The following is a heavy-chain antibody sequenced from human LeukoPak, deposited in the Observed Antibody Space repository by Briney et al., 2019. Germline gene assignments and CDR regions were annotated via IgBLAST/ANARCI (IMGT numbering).Heavy chain of an antibody. D-gene: IGHD7-27*01. J-gene: IGHJ6*02. Sequence: PGGSLRLSCAASGFTFSSYGMHWVRQAPGKGLEWVAGTSYDGINKYYADSVKGRFTISRDNSKNTLYLQMNSLRAEDTAVYYCAMGTYFYGVDVWGQGNPGHRLL. CDR3: AMGTYFYGVDV. V-gene: IGHV3-30*03. CDR2: TSYDGINK. CDR1: GFTFSSYG.